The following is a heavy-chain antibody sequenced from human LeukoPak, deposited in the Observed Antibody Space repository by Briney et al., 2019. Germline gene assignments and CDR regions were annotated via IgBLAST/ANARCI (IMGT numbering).Heavy chain of an antibody. J-gene: IGHJ4*02. D-gene: IGHD2-15*01. CDR1: GFTFSSYA. CDR2: ISDRDGST. Sequence: PGGSLRLSCAASGFTFSSYAMSWVRQAPGKGLQWVSSISDRDGSTYYADSVKGRFTIPRDNSKNTLYLQMNSLRAEDTAVYYCAKDWDMAPGYWGQGTLVTVSS. V-gene: IGHV3-23*01. CDR3: AKDWDMAPGY.